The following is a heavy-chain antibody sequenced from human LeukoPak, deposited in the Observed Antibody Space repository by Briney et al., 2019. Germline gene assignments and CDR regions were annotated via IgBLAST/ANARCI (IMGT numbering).Heavy chain of an antibody. CDR1: GFTFSSYA. J-gene: IGHJ5*02. Sequence: GGSLRLSCAASGFTFSSYAMSWVRQAPGKGLEWVSAISGSGGSTYYADSVKGRFTISRDNSKNTLYLQMNSLRAEDTAVYYCAKGIWFGESYNWFDPWGQGTLVTASS. D-gene: IGHD3-10*01. CDR2: ISGSGGST. CDR3: AKGIWFGESYNWFDP. V-gene: IGHV3-23*01.